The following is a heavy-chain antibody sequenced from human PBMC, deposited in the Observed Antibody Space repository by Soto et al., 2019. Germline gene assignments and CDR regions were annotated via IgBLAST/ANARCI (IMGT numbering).Heavy chain of an antibody. V-gene: IGHV3-23*01. Sequence: GESLKTSCTVSGFTFGSHAMSWVRQAPGKGLECVSGISGSGGTTFYADSVKGRFTISRDNSKKTLYLQMNSLRAEDTAVYYCAKAPYDFWSSGQYLFDHWGQGTLVTVSS. D-gene: IGHD3-3*01. J-gene: IGHJ4*02. CDR2: ISGSGGTT. CDR3: AKAPYDFWSSGQYLFDH. CDR1: GFTFGSHA.